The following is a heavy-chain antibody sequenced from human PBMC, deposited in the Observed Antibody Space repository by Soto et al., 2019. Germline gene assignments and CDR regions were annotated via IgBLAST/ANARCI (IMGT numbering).Heavy chain of an antibody. CDR1: GFTFSSYA. CDR2: ISGSGGKT. V-gene: IGHV3-23*01. D-gene: IGHD5-12*01. CDR3: ARDGKMATIGNWFDP. J-gene: IGHJ5*02. Sequence: PGGSLRLSCAASGFTFSSYAMSWVRQAPGKGLEWVSGISGSGGKTYYADSVKGRLTISRDNSKNTLYLQMNSLRAEDTAVYYCARDGKMATIGNWFDPWGQGTLVTVSS.